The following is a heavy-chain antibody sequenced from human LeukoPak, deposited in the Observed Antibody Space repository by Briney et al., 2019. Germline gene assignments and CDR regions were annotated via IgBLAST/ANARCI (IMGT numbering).Heavy chain of an antibody. V-gene: IGHV3-7*01. CDR1: GFTFSSYS. CDR3: ARDVGLYYYYKDV. CDR2: IKQDGSEK. D-gene: IGHD2-15*01. J-gene: IGHJ6*03. Sequence: RPGGSLRLSRAASGFTFSSYSMSWLRQAPGKGLEWVANIKQDGSEKNYVDSVKGRFTISRDNAKNSLDLQMDSLRAEDTAIYYCARDVGLYYYYKDVWGKGTTVTVSS.